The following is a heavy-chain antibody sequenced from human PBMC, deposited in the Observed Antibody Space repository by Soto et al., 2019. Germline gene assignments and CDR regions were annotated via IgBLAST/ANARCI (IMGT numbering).Heavy chain of an antibody. D-gene: IGHD3-10*01. Sequence: QVQLVQSGAEVKRPGSSVKVSCKASGDTFNFYSINWVRQAPGLGLEWMGRVNPIVSMSNYAQKFQGRVTMTADKYTSTAYMELSSLRSEDTAIYYCASSYGSGSRAFDYWGQGALVTVSS. V-gene: IGHV1-69*02. CDR1: GDTFNFYS. J-gene: IGHJ4*02. CDR3: ASSYGSGSRAFDY. CDR2: VNPIVSMS.